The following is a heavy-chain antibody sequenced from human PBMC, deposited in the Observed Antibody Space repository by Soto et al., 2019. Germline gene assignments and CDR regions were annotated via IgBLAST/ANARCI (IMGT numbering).Heavy chain of an antibody. CDR3: ARDTTAPGTRWFDP. J-gene: IGHJ5*02. Sequence: EVQLVESGGGLVKPGGSLRLSCAASGFIFSNYGMNWVRQAPGRGLEWVSSISSGATYIYYADSVKGRFTISRDNAENSLYLQMNSLRAEDTAVYYCARDTTAPGTRWFDPWGQGTLVTVSS. D-gene: IGHD6-13*01. CDR2: ISSGATYI. CDR1: GFIFSNYG. V-gene: IGHV3-21*01.